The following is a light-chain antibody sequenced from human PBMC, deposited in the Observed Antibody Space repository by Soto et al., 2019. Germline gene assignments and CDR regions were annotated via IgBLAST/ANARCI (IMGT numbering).Light chain of an antibody. V-gene: IGKV3-20*01. J-gene: IGKJ1*01. Sequence: EIVLTQSPGTLSLSPGERATLSCRASQSFNSIYLAWYQQKPGQAPRLLIYGASSRATGIPDRFSGSGSGTDFTLTIRRLENADFAVYYCQKYDSWTFGQGTKVDIK. CDR2: GAS. CDR3: QKYDSWT. CDR1: QSFNSIY.